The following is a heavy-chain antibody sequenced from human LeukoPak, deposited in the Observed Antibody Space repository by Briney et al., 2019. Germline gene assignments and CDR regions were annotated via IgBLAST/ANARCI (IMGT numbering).Heavy chain of an antibody. CDR2: ISGSGGST. V-gene: IGHV3-23*01. CDR3: AKDGGGYNWNYGDAFDI. J-gene: IGHJ3*02. Sequence: GGSLRLSCAASGFTFSSYAMSWVRQAPGKGLEWASAISGSGGSTYYADSVKGRFTISRDNSKNTLYLQMNSLRAEDTAVYYCAKDGGGYNWNYGDAFDIWGQGTMVTVSS. CDR1: GFTFSSYA. D-gene: IGHD1-7*01.